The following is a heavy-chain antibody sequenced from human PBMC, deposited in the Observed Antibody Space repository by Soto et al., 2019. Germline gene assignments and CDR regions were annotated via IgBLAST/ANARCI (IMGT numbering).Heavy chain of an antibody. CDR1: GYSFAGYW. D-gene: IGHD3-22*01. Sequence: ASVKISCKGSGYSFAGYWITWVRQRPGKGLEWMGRIDPSDSQTYYSPSFRGHVTISVTKSITTVFLQWSSLRASDTAMYYCARQIYDSDTGPNFQYYFDSWGQGTPVTVSS. CDR2: IDPSDSQT. CDR3: ARQIYDSDTGPNFQYYFDS. J-gene: IGHJ4*02. V-gene: IGHV5-10-1*01.